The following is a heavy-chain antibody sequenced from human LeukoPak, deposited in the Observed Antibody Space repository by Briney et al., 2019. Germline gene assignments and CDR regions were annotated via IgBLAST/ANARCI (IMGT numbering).Heavy chain of an antibody. V-gene: IGHV5-51*01. CDR3: ARPIAYCGGDHKKECAFDI. D-gene: IGHD2-21*02. CDR2: IYPGDSDT. J-gene: IGHJ3*02. Sequence: GESLKISCKGSGYSFTSYWIGWVRQMPGKGLEWMGIIYPGDSDTRYSPSFQGQVTISADKSISTAYLQWSSLKASDTAMYYCARPIAYCGGDHKKECAFDIWGQGTMVTVSS. CDR1: GYSFTSYW.